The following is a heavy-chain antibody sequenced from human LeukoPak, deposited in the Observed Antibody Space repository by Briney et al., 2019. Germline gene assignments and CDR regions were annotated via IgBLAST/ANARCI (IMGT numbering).Heavy chain of an antibody. J-gene: IGHJ4*02. CDR1: GGSISSYY. Sequence: PSETLSLTCTVSGGSISSYYWSWIRQPPGKGLEWIGYIYYSGSTNYNPSLKSRVTISVDTSKNQFSLKLSSATAADTAVYYCARLPPYSSGSYYFDYWGQGTLVTVSS. CDR2: IYYSGST. V-gene: IGHV4-59*08. D-gene: IGHD6-19*01. CDR3: ARLPPYSSGSYYFDY.